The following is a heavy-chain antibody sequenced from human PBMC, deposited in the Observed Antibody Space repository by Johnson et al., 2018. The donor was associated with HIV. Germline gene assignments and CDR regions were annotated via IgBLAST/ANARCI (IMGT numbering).Heavy chain of an antibody. V-gene: IGHV3-30-3*01. CDR1: GFTFSSYA. Sequence: QVQLVESGGGVVQPGRSLRLSCAASGFTFSSYAMHWVRPAPGKGLEWVAVISYDGSTKYYAHSGKGRFTISRENSKNSLYLQMNSLIAEDTALYYCARVRTAAGFDAFDIRGQGTMVTVSS. CDR2: ISYDGSTK. J-gene: IGHJ3*02. CDR3: ARVRTAAGFDAFDI. D-gene: IGHD6-13*01.